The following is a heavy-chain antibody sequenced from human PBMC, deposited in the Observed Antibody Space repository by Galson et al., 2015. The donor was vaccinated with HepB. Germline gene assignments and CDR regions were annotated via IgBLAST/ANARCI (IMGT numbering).Heavy chain of an antibody. CDR3: AKDEQWLVVNYYMDV. V-gene: IGHV3-30*18. D-gene: IGHD6-19*01. Sequence: FLRLSCAASGFTFSSYGMHWVRQAPGKGLEWVAVISYDGSNKYYADSVKGRFTISRDNSKNTLYLQMNSLRAEDTAVYYCAKDEQWLVVNYYMDVWGKGTTVTVSS. J-gene: IGHJ6*03. CDR1: GFTFSSYG. CDR2: ISYDGSNK.